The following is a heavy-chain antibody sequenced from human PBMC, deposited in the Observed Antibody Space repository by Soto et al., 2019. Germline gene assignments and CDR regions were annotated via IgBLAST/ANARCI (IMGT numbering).Heavy chain of an antibody. CDR3: AKDFDLGGYCSSTSCYSSFDY. CDR2: ISGSDGRT. D-gene: IGHD2-2*01. J-gene: IGHJ4*02. CDR1: GFSFGSYA. V-gene: IGHV3-23*01. Sequence: GGSLRLSCAASGFSFGSYAMSWVRQGPGTGLEWVSSISGSDGRTYYADSVKGRFTISRDNSKNTLYRQVNSLRAEDTAVYYCAKDFDLGGYCSSTSCYSSFDYWGQGTLVTVSS.